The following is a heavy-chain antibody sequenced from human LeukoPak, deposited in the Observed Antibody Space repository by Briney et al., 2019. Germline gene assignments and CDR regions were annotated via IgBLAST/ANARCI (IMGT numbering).Heavy chain of an antibody. D-gene: IGHD2-21*02. J-gene: IGHJ5*02. CDR2: VHRNGNT. Sequence: TSETLSLTCAVSGGSIITADWWSWLRPSPEKGLEWIGEVHRNGNTNYNPFLKSRVTISVDTSKNQFSLKLSSVTAADTAVYYCARRLAYCGGDCFIFDPWGQGTLVTVSS. CDR3: ARRLAYCGGDCFIFDP. V-gene: IGHV4-4*02. CDR1: GGSIITADW.